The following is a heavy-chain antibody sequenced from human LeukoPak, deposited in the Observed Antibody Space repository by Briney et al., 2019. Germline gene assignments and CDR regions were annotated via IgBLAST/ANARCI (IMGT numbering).Heavy chain of an antibody. J-gene: IGHJ6*02. CDR1: GFTFSSYS. V-gene: IGHV3-33*08. CDR3: AREYGADDYYFGMDV. Sequence: QAGGSLRLSCAASGFTFSSYSMNWVRQAPGKGLEWVAVIWYDGSNKYYADSVKGRFTISRDNSKNTLYLQMNSLRAEDTAVYYCAREYGADDYYFGMDVWGQGTTVTVSS. CDR2: IWYDGSNK. D-gene: IGHD4/OR15-4a*01.